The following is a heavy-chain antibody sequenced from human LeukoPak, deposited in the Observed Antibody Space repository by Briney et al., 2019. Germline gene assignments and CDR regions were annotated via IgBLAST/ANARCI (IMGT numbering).Heavy chain of an antibody. V-gene: IGHV1-18*01. CDR2: ISAYNGNT. D-gene: IGHD3-10*01. CDR3: ARDRRPITMVRGVTFDY. CDR1: GYTFTSYG. J-gene: IGHJ4*02. Sequence: ASVKVSCKASGYTFTSYGISWVRQAPGQGLEWMGWISAYNGNTNYAQKLQGRVTMTTDTSTSTAYMELSSLRAEDTAVYYCARDRRPITMVRGVTFDYWGQGTLVTVSS.